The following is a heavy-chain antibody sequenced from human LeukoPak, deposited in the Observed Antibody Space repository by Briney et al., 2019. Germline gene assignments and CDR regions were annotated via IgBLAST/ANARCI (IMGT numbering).Heavy chain of an antibody. Sequence: SETLSLTCTVSGGSISSYYWSWIRQPAGKGLEWIGRIYISGSGSTNYNPSLKSRVTMSVDTSKNQFSLKLSSVTAADTAVYYCARAFNWAHFDYWGQGTLVTVSS. J-gene: IGHJ4*02. CDR1: GGSISSYY. V-gene: IGHV4-4*07. CDR3: ARAFNWAHFDY. CDR2: IYISGSGST. D-gene: IGHD7-27*01.